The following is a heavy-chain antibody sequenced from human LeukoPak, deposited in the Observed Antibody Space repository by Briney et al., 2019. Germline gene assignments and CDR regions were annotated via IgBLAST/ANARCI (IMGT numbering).Heavy chain of an antibody. CDR2: IIPMFGTA. CDR3: AREYSSSQNWFDP. CDR1: GGTFSSYA. D-gene: IGHD6-13*01. J-gene: IGHJ5*02. V-gene: IGHV1-69*05. Sequence: ASVKVSCKASGGTFSSYAISWVRQAPGQGLEWMGGIIPMFGTANYAQKFQGGVTMTRDTSISTAYMELSRLRSDDTAVYYCAREYSSSQNWFDPWGQGTLVTVSS.